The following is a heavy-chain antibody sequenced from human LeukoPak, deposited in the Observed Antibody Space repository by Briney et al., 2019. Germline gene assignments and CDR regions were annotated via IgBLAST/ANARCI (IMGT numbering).Heavy chain of an antibody. CDR2: INHSGST. CDR3: ARGRSYYYGSGSSPFDY. V-gene: IGHV4-34*01. CDR1: GGSFSAYY. Sequence: SETLSLTCAVYGGSFSAYYWSWIRQPPGKGLEWIGEINHSGSTNYNPSLKSRVTISVDTSKNQFSLKLSSVTAADTAVYYCARGRSYYYGSGSSPFDYWGQGTLVTVSS. D-gene: IGHD3-10*01. J-gene: IGHJ4*02.